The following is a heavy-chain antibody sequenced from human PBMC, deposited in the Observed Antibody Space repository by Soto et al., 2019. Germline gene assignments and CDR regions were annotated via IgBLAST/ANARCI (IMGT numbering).Heavy chain of an antibody. CDR2: IWYDGSTE. CDR3: ARAVGPFDY. D-gene: IGHD1-26*01. Sequence: GGSLRLSCAASGFIFSTYGMHWVRQAPGLGLEWVAFIWYDGSTEYYGDSVKGRFTISRDNSENTLYLQMNSLRAEDTAVYYCARAVGPFDYWGQGTLVTVSS. J-gene: IGHJ4*02. V-gene: IGHV3-33*01. CDR1: GFIFSTYG.